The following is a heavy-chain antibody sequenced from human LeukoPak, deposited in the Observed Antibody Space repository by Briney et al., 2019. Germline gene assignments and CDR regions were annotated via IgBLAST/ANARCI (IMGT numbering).Heavy chain of an antibody. D-gene: IGHD2-21*02. CDR1: GGSIRSSYYY. CDR3: ARGRNIVVVTAIHGYWYFDL. J-gene: IGHJ2*01. CDR2: IYDSGST. Sequence: SETLSLTCTVSGGSIRSSYYYWGWIRQPPGKGLEWIGSIYDSGSTYYNPSLKSRVTISVDTSKNQFSLKLSSVTAADTAVYYCARGRNIVVVTAIHGYWYFDLWGRGTLVTVSS. V-gene: IGHV4-39*01.